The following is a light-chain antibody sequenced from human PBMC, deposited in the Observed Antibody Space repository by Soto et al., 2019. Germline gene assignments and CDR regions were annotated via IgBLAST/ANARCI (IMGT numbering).Light chain of an antibody. V-gene: IGKV1-39*01. CDR3: QQSYSVPPT. J-gene: IGKJ1*01. CDR1: QSASTW. Sequence: DILMTQSPSTLSASVGDRVTITCRASQSASTWLAWYQQKPGKAPKLLIYDASILQGGVPLRFSGSGSGTDFTLTISSLQPEDFATYYCQQSYSVPPTFGQGTKVEIK. CDR2: DAS.